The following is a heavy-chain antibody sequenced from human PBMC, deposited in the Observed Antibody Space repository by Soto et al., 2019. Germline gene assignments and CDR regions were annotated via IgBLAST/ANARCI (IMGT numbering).Heavy chain of an antibody. J-gene: IGHJ4*02. CDR3: ARVGGSGSSYFDY. Sequence: ETLSLTCTVSGGSVSSGSYYWSWIRQPPGKGLEWIGYIYYSGSTNYNPSLKSRVTISVDTSKDQFSLKLSSVTAADTAVYYCARVGGSGSSYFDYWGQGTLVTVSS. CDR2: IYYSGST. D-gene: IGHD3-10*01. CDR1: GGSVSSGSYY. V-gene: IGHV4-61*01.